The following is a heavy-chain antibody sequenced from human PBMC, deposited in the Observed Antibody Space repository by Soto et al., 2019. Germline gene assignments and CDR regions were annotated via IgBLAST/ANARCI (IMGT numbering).Heavy chain of an antibody. D-gene: IGHD2-2*02. Sequence: SETLSLTCTVSGGSISSSSYYWGWIRQPPGKGLEWIGSIYYSGSTYYNPSLKSRVTISVDTSKNQFSLKLSSVTAADTAVYYCARHLGYCSSTSCYTTYYYYYGMDVWGQGTTVTVSS. J-gene: IGHJ6*02. CDR2: IYYSGST. CDR1: GGSISSSSYY. V-gene: IGHV4-39*01. CDR3: ARHLGYCSSTSCYTTYYYYYGMDV.